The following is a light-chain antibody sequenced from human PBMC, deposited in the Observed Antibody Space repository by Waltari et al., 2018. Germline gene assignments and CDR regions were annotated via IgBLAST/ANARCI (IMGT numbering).Light chain of an antibody. V-gene: IGLV1-47*01. CDR3: AAWDDSLSGRV. CDR2: RNN. J-gene: IGLJ3*02. Sequence: QSVLTQPPSASGTPGQRVTISCSGSRSNIGSNYVYWYQQVPGTAPKLLIYRNNQRPSGVPDRFSGSKSGTSASLAISGFRSEDEVDYYCAAWDDSLSGRVFGGGTKVTVL. CDR1: RSNIGSNY.